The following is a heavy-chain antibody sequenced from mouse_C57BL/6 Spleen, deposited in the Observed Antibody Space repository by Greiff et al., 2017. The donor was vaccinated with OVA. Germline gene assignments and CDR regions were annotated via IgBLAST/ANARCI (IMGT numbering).Heavy chain of an antibody. CDR1: GYTFTDYE. J-gene: IGHJ3*01. CDR2: IDPETGGT. D-gene: IGHD2-4*01. Sequence: VQLQQSGAELVRPGASVTLSCKASGYTFTDYEMHWVKQTPVHGLEWIGAIDPETGGTAYNQKFKGKAILTADKSSSTAYMELRSLTSEDSAVYYGTRPEAGRLRRSAWFAYWGKGTLVTVSA. CDR3: TRPEAGRLRRSAWFAY. V-gene: IGHV1-15*01.